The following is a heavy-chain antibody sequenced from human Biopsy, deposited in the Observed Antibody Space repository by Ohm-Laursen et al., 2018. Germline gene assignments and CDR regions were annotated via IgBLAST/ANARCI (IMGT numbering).Heavy chain of an antibody. J-gene: IGHJ4*02. CDR3: ALGGGSYVNFDY. CDR1: GGSISNYF. CDR2: SRFEDRT. V-gene: IGHV4-59*01. D-gene: IGHD1-26*01. Sequence: GTLSLTRAVSGGSISNYFWTWIRQPPGKGLEWIGYSRFEDRTSYNSSLKSRVTISAETSKNQFPLRLSSATAADTAVYYLALGGGSYVNFDYWSQGTLVTVSS.